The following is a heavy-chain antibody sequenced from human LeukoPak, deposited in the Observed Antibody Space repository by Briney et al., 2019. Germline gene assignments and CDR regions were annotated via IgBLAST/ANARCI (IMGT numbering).Heavy chain of an antibody. CDR2: ISSSGSTM. J-gene: IGHJ4*02. D-gene: IGHD5-24*01. CDR1: GFTFSSNS. CDR3: ARDGRDD. V-gene: IGHV3-48*01. Sequence: GGSLRLSCAASGFTFSSNSMNWVRQAPGKGLEWISYISSSGSTMYSADSVKGRFTISRDNAKNSLYLQMNSLRAEDTAVYYCARDGRDDWGQGTLVIVSS.